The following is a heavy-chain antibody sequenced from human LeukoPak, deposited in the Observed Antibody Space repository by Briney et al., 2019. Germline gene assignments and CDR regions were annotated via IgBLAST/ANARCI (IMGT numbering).Heavy chain of an antibody. V-gene: IGHV4-59*01. J-gene: IGHJ3*02. CDR1: GGSITSYY. CDR2: IYYSGSA. CDR3: ARATKRQLLGAFDI. Sequence: PSETLSLTCTVSGGSITSYYWSWIRQPPGKGLEWIGYIYYSGSANYNPSLKSRVTISVDTSKNQFSLKLSSVTAADTAVYYCARATKRQLLGAFDIWARGQWSPSLQ. D-gene: IGHD1-1*01.